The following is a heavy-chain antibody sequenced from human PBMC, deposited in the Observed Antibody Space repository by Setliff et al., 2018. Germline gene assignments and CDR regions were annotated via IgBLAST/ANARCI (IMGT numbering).Heavy chain of an antibody. D-gene: IGHD3-22*01. CDR1: GFTFSNAW. Sequence: GGSLRLSCAASGFTFSNAWMSWVRQAPGKGLEWVDYIKQDGSTNYYLDSVKGRFTISRDNAKRSLYLQMNGLRADDTGVYYCVRDDADNYDAFDNWGQGTLVTVSS. CDR3: VRDDADNYDAFDN. CDR2: IKQDGSTN. V-gene: IGHV3-7*01. J-gene: IGHJ3*02.